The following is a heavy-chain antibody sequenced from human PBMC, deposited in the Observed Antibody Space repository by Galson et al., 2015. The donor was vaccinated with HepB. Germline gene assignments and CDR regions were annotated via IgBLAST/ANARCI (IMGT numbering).Heavy chain of an antibody. J-gene: IGHJ5*02. Sequence: SLRLSCAASGFTFSSYGMHWVRQAPGKGLEWVAVISYDGSNKYYADSVKGRFTISRDNSKNTLYLQMNSLRAEDTAVYYCAKDSAYSSSPAWFDPWGQGTLVTVSS. CDR2: ISYDGSNK. CDR3: AKDSAYSSSPAWFDP. V-gene: IGHV3-30*18. D-gene: IGHD6-6*01. CDR1: GFTFSSYG.